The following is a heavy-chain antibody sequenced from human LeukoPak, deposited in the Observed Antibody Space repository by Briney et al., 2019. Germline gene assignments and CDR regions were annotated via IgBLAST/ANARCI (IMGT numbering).Heavy chain of an antibody. J-gene: IGHJ4*02. V-gene: IGHV1-3*01. D-gene: IGHD3-10*01. CDR1: GYTFTSYA. CDR3: ARSGLGSYYSDY. Sequence: GASVKVSCKASGYTFTSYAMHWVRQAPGQRLEWMGWINAGNGNTKYSQKFQGRVTITRDTSASTAYMELSSLRSEDTAVYYCARSGLGSYYSDYWGQGTLVTVSS. CDR2: INAGNGNT.